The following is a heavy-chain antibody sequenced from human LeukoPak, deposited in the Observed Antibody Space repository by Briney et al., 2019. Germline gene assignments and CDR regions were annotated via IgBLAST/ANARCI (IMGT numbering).Heavy chain of an antibody. D-gene: IGHD3-22*01. V-gene: IGHV1-2*02. CDR2: INPNSGGT. J-gene: IGHJ3*02. Sequence: ASVKVSCKASGGTFSSYAISWVRQAPGQGLEWMGWINPNSGGTNYAQKFQGRVTMTRDTSISTAYMELSRLRSDDTAVYYCARDRHYYDSSGDAFDIWGQGTMVTVSS. CDR1: GGTFSSYA. CDR3: ARDRHYYDSSGDAFDI.